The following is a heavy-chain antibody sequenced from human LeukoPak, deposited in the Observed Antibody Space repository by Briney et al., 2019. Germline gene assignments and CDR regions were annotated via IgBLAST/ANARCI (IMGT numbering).Heavy chain of an antibody. D-gene: IGHD4-17*01. CDR2: IWYDGSNK. V-gene: IGHV3-33*01. J-gene: IGHJ4*02. CDR1: GFTFSSYA. Sequence: GRSLRLSCTASGFTFSSYAMHWVRQAPGKGLEWVALIWYDGSNKFYADSVKGRFTISRDNSKNTMYPQMNSLRAEDTAVYYCAIDPGYISGGHGDHGWSFDYWGQGTLVTVSS. CDR3: AIDPGYISGGHGDHGWSFDY.